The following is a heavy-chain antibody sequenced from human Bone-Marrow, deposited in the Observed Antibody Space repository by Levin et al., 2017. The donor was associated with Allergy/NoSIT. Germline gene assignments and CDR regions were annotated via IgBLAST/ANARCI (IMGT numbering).Heavy chain of an antibody. V-gene: IGHV3-13*04. CDR1: GFTFSSYD. J-gene: IGHJ4*02. CDR3: ARVAIARYCTSTRCSDSEYYFDY. Sequence: GESLKISCAASGFTFSSYDMHWVRQATGRGLEWVSAIGTAADSYYSGSVKGRFTVSRDNAKNSFYLQMNSLRAGDTAVYYCARVAIARYCTSTRCSDSEYYFDYWGQGTLVTVSS. D-gene: IGHD2-2*01. CDR2: IGTAADS.